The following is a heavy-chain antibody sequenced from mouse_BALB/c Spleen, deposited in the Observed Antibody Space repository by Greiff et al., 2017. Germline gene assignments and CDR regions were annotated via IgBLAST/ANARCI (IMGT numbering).Heavy chain of an antibody. Sequence: VQLQQSGTVLARPGASVKMSCKASGYSFTSYWMHWVKQRPGQGLEWIGAIYPGNSDTSYNQKFKGKAKLTAVTSASTAYMELSSLTNEDSAVYYCTTGSTMIIGFDYWGQGTTLTVSS. V-gene: IGHV1-5*01. D-gene: IGHD2-4*01. CDR3: TTGSTMIIGFDY. CDR2: IYPGNSDT. J-gene: IGHJ2*01. CDR1: GYSFTSYW.